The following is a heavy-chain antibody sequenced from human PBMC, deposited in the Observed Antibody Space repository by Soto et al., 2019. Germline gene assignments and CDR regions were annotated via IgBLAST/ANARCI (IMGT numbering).Heavy chain of an antibody. CDR3: ARVGGVAARTFDY. CDR2: LYYSGNT. V-gene: IGHV4-59*01. J-gene: IGHJ4*02. D-gene: IGHD2-15*01. CDR1: GGSISPFY. Sequence: ASETLSLTCTVPGGSISPFYWSWVRQPPGKGLEWIGYLYYSGNTNYNPSLKSRVTISVDASKNQVSLRLTSVTAADTAVYYCARVGGVAARTFDYWGQGTVVTVSS.